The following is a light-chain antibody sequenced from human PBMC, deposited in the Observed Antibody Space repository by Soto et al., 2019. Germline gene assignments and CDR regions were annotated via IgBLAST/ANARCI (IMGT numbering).Light chain of an antibody. V-gene: IGKV3-20*01. CDR1: QSVRSSY. CDR3: QQYGSSPIT. CDR2: VAS. J-gene: IGKJ5*01. Sequence: EIVLTQSPGTLSLSPGERATLSCRASQSVRSSYLALYQQKPGQAPRLLIYVASNRATGISDRFSGSGSGTDFTLTISRLEPEDFAVYYCQQYGSSPITFGQGTRLEIK.